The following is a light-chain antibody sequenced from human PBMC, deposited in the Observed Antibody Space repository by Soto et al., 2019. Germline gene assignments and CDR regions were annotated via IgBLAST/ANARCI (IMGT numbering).Light chain of an antibody. V-gene: IGKV1-39*01. CDR3: QQSYSTPRT. CDR1: QSISSY. CDR2: AAS. J-gene: IGKJ1*01. Sequence: DIQMTQSPSSLSASVGDRFTITCRASQSISSYLNWYQQKPGKAPKLLIYAASSLQSGVPSRFSGSGSGTDFTLTISSLQPEDFATYYCQQSYSTPRTFGQGTMVDIK.